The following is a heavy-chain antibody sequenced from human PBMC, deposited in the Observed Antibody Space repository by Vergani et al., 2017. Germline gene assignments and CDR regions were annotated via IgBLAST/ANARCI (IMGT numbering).Heavy chain of an antibody. CDR2: IYYSGST. CDR1: GGSISSSSYY. Sequence: QLQLQESGPGLVKPSETLSLTCTVSGGSISSSSYYWGWIRQPPGKGLEWIGSIYYSGSTYYNPSLKSRVTISVDTSKNQFSLKLSSVTAADTAVYYCARHGLYDDGSGSEYYFDYWGQGTLVTVSS. V-gene: IGHV4-39*01. CDR3: ARHGLYDDGSGSEYYFDY. J-gene: IGHJ4*02. D-gene: IGHD3-10*01.